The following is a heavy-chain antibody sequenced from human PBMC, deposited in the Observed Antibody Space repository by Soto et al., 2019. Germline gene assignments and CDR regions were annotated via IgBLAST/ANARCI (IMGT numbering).Heavy chain of an antibody. J-gene: IGHJ4*02. CDR1: GYTFTTYA. CDR2: INAGYGNT. CDR3: ARGGGMVVPIDY. V-gene: IGHV1-3*01. D-gene: IGHD1-26*01. Sequence: QVQLVQSGAEVKKPGASVKVSCKASGYTFTTYAIHWVRQAPGQRLEWMRWINAGYGNTKYSQKFQGRVTFTRDTSASTAYMELSSLRSEDTAVYYCARGGGMVVPIDYWGQGTLVTVSS.